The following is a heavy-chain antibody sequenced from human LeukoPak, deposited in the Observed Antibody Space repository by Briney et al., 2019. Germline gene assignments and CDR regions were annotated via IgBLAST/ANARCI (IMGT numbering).Heavy chain of an antibody. D-gene: IGHD4-17*01. CDR1: GFTFDDYT. J-gene: IGHJ4*02. V-gene: IGHV3-43*01. Sequence: PSGGSLRLSCAASGFTFDDYTMHWVRQAPGKGLEWVSLISWDGGSTYYADSVKGRFTISRDNSKNSLYLQMNSLRTEDTALYYCAKTEDRRGLRQLIDYWGQGTLVTVSS. CDR3: AKTEDRRGLRQLIDY. CDR2: ISWDGGST.